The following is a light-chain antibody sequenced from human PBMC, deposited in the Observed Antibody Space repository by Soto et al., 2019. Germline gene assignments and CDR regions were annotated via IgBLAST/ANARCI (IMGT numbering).Light chain of an antibody. CDR1: QSISSIF. CDR2: GAS. J-gene: IGKJ4*01. V-gene: IGKV3-20*01. Sequence: EIVLTQSPGILFLSPGERASLSCGASQSISSIFLAWYQQKPGQAPRLLIYGASSRATGIPDRFSGTGSETDFTLTISRLENEDFAVYDCQQLSSYPLTFCGGTKVDIK. CDR3: QQLSSYPLT.